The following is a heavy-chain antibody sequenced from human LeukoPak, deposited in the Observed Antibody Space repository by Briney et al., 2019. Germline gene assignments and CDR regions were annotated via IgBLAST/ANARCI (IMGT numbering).Heavy chain of an antibody. CDR2: IIPILDIG. D-gene: IGHD2-2*02. Sequence: VKVSCTGSGGTFSTYGINWVRQAPGQGLEWMGGIIPILDIGNYAQKFQGRVTITADESTSTAYMELSSLRSEDTAVYYCAKEGYSAAFDLWGQGTLVSVSS. CDR3: AKEGYSAAFDL. J-gene: IGHJ4*02. CDR1: GGTFSTYG. V-gene: IGHV1-69*10.